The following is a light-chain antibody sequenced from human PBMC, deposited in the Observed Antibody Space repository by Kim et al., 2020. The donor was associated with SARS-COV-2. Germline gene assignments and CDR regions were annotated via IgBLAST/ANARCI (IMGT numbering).Light chain of an antibody. CDR1: SLRSYY. CDR3: NSRDSNNNVL. CDR2: GKN. V-gene: IGLV3-19*01. J-gene: IGLJ2*01. Sequence: VALGQTARITCQGDSLRSYYATGYQQKPGQAPILVIYGKNNRPSGIPDRFSGSSSGNTASLTITGTQAGDEADYYCNSRDSNNNVLFGGGTRLTVL.